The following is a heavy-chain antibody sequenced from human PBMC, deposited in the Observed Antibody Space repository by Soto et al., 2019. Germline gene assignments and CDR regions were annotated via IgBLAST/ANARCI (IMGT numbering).Heavy chain of an antibody. V-gene: IGHV3-73*01. CDR3: TILTYPSFAFDV. D-gene: IGHD2-21*01. CDR2: IKTKADNYAT. Sequence: GGSLRLSCAASGLTFSGSAMHWVRQASGKGLEWVGRIKTKADNYATAYAASVKGRFTISRDDSRNTAYLQMNSLKTEDTAVYYCTILTYPSFAFDVCGQGKMVTVS. J-gene: IGHJ3*01. CDR1: GLTFSGSA.